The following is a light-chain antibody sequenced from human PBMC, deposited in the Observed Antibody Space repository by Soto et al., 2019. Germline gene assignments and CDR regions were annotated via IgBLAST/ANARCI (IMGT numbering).Light chain of an antibody. CDR3: AAWDDRLNAPV. CDR1: NSNIGSNA. Sequence: QSVLTQQPSASGTPGQRVTISCSGSNSNIGSNAVNWYQQLPGTAPKLLIHGNDQRPSGVPDRLSGSKSGTSASLAISGLQSEDEADYYCAAWDDRLNAPVFGGGTKLTVL. J-gene: IGLJ2*01. V-gene: IGLV1-44*01. CDR2: GND.